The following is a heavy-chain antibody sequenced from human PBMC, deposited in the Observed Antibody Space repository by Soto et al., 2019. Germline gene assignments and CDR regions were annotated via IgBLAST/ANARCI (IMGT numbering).Heavy chain of an antibody. CDR2: IYHSGST. CDR3: ARDIMGIGLDY. V-gene: IGHV4-39*07. D-gene: IGHD2-21*01. CDR1: GGSISSGGYY. Sequence: SETLSLTCTVSGGSISSGGYYWSWVRQPPGKGLEWIGEIYHSGSTNYNPSLKSRVTISVDKSKNQFSLKLSSVTAADTAVYYCARDIMGIGLDYWGQGTLVTVSS. J-gene: IGHJ4*02.